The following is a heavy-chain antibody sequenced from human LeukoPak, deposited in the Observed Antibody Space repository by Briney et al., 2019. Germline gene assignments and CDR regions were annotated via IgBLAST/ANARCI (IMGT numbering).Heavy chain of an antibody. CDR2: IRYDGSNK. D-gene: IGHD3-10*01. V-gene: IGHV3-30*02. Sequence: GGSLRLSCAASGFSFSTYGVHWVRQAPGKGLEWVAFIRYDGSNKYYADSVKGRFTISRDNSKNTQYLQMNSLRAEDTAVYYCAKVRGTYLDYWGQGTLVTVSS. CDR3: AKVRGTYLDY. CDR1: GFSFSTYG. J-gene: IGHJ4*02.